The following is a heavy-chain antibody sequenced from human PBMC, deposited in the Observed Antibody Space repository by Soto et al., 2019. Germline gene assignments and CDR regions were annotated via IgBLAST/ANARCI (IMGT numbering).Heavy chain of an antibody. V-gene: IGHV3-33*08. Sequence: QVQLVESGGGVVQPGGSLRLSCTTSGFTSNTYGMHWVRQAPGKGLEWVAIIWYDGSNKYYADSVKGRFTISRDNSRNTLYPQMNSLRAEDTALYYCARADCTGAYCYSWPFNYGVDVWGQGTTVTVSS. CDR2: IWYDGSNK. CDR3: ARADCTGAYCYSWPFNYGVDV. CDR1: GFTSNTYG. J-gene: IGHJ6*02. D-gene: IGHD2-15*01.